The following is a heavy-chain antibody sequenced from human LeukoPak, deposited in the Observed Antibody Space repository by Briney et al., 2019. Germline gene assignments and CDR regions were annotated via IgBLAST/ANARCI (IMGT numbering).Heavy chain of an antibody. CDR2: INHSGST. V-gene: IGHV4-34*01. J-gene: IGHJ5*02. D-gene: IGHD3-10*01. CDR3: ARHAGFYSGSGSYYNVGWFDP. Sequence: TSETLSLTCAVYGGSFSGYYWSWIRQPPGKGLEWIGEINHSGSTNYNPSLKSRVTISVDTSKNQFPLKLSSVTAADTAVYYCARHAGFYSGSGSYYNVGWFDPWGQGTLVTVSS. CDR1: GGSFSGYY.